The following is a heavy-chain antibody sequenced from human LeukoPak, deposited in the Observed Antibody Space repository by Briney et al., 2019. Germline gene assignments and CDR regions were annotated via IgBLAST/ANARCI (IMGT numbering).Heavy chain of an antibody. V-gene: IGHV3-30*04. CDR1: GFTFSSYA. CDR3: AREPVLLWFGEHQYYFDY. Sequence: GGSLRLSCAASGFTFSSYAMHWVRQAPAKGLEGVAVMSYDGSNKYYADSVKGRFTISRDNSKNTLYLQMNSLRAEDTAVYYCAREPVLLWFGEHQYYFDYWGQGTLVTVSS. J-gene: IGHJ4*02. CDR2: MSYDGSNK. D-gene: IGHD3-10*01.